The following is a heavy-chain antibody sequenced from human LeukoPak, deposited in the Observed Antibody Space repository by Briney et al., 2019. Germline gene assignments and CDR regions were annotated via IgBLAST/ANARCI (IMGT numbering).Heavy chain of an antibody. V-gene: IGHV4-4*07. CDR3: ARDTSDFWSGYPWANWFDP. Sequence: SETLSLTCTVSGGSISSYYWSWIRQPAGKGLEWIGRIYTSGSTNYNPSLKSRVTMSVDTSKNQFSLKLSSVTAADTAVYYCARDTSDFWSGYPWANWFDPWGQGTLVTVSS. CDR1: GGSISSYY. D-gene: IGHD3-3*01. J-gene: IGHJ5*02. CDR2: IYTSGST.